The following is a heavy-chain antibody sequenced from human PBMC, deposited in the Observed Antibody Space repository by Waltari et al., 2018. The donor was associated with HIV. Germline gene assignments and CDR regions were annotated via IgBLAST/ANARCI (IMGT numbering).Heavy chain of an antibody. CDR2: IRDSGGEK. CDR3: AKPWHLFDY. V-gene: IGHV3-23*01. Sequence: EVRLLESGGDLVQSGGSLRLSCVASGLTFSSYAMSWVRQAPGKGLDWVSSIRDSGGEKYYADSVKGRFTISRDNSKNTLYLQMNSLRAEDTAVYYCAKPWHLFDYWGQGILVTVSS. D-gene: IGHD3-3*02. CDR1: GLTFSSYA. J-gene: IGHJ4*02.